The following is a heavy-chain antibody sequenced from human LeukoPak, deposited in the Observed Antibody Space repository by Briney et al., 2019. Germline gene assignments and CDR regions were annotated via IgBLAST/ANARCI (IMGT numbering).Heavy chain of an antibody. V-gene: IGHV3-7*01. CDR2: IKQDGSEK. J-gene: IGHJ4*02. CDR3: ARDFVYCSGGSCYSGDWYYFDY. CDR1: GFTFSSYW. D-gene: IGHD2-15*01. Sequence: GGSLRLSCAASGFTFSSYWMSWVRQAPGKGLGWVANIKQDGSEKYYVDSVKGRFTISRDNAKNSLYLQMNSLRAEDTAVYYCARDFVYCSGGSCYSGDWYYFDYWGQGTLVTVSS.